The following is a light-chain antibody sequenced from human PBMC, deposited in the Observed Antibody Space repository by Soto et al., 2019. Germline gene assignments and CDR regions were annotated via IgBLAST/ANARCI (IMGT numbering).Light chain of an antibody. CDR1: KLGDKY. CDR2: QDS. J-gene: IGLJ2*01. V-gene: IGLV3-1*01. CDR3: QAWDSSTVV. Sequence: SYELTQPPSVSVSPGQTDSITCSGDKLGDKYACWYQQKPGQSPVLVIYQDSKRPSGIPERFSGSKSGNTATLTISGTQAMDEADYYCQAWDSSTVVFGGGTKVTVL.